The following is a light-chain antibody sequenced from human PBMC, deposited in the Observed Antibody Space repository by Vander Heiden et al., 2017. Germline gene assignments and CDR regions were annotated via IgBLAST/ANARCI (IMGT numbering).Light chain of an antibody. CDR1: SRDAGAYNY. J-gene: IGLJ3*02. Sequence: QSALTQPPSASGSPGQSHTISCTGTSRDAGAYNYVSWYQQHPGKAPKLVIYEVNKRPSGVPHRFSGSKSGNAASLTVSGLQAEDEADFYCSSYAGRYSWVFGGGTKLTVL. CDR3: SSYAGRYSWV. CDR2: EVN. V-gene: IGLV2-8*01.